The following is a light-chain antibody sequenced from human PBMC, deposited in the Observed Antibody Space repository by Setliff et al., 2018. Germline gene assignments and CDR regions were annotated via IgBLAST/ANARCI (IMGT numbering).Light chain of an antibody. CDR2: EVS. CDR3: LSYTSKTTHAL. V-gene: IGLV2-14*01. CDR1: SSDVGGYDY. J-gene: IGLJ2*01. Sequence: QSVLAQPAAVSGSPGQSITISCTGTSSDVGGYDYVSWYQQHPGKAPKLMIYEVSKRPSGVSDRFSGSKSANTASLTISGLQTEDEADYYCLSYTSKTTHALFGGGTKVT.